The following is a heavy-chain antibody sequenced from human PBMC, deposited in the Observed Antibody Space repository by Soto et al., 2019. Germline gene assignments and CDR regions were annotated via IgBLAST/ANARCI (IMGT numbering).Heavy chain of an antibody. CDR1: GYTFTSYG. CDR3: ARVSRDIVLVPAAAPYFDY. CDR2: ISAYNGNT. V-gene: IGHV1-18*01. D-gene: IGHD2-2*01. Sequence: ASVKVSCKASGYTFTSYGISWVRQAPGQGLEWMGWISAYNGNTNYAQKLQGRVTMTTDTSTSTAYMELRSLRSDDTAVYHCARVSRDIVLVPAAAPYFDYWGQGTLVTVSS. J-gene: IGHJ4*02.